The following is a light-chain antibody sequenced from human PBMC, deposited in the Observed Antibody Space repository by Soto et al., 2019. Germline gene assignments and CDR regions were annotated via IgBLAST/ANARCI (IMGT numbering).Light chain of an antibody. J-gene: IGKJ1*01. CDR2: KAS. V-gene: IGKV1-5*03. Sequence: DIQMTQSPSTLSASVGDRVTITCRASQSSSSWLAWYQQKPGKAPKLLIYKASSLESGVPSRFSGSGSGTEFTLTISSLQPDDFATYDCQQYNSYWTFGQGTKVEIK. CDR3: QQYNSYWT. CDR1: QSSSSW.